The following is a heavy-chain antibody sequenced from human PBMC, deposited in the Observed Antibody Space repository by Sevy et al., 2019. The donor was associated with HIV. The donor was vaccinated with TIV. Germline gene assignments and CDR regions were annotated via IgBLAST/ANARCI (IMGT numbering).Heavy chain of an antibody. CDR2: ISWDGGST. CDR3: AKDIDTAMVATNYYYYGMDV. Sequence: GGSLRLSCAASGFTFDDYGMHWVRQAPGKGLEWVSLISWDGGSTYYADSVKGRFTISRDNSKNSLYLQMNSLRAEDTALYYCAKDIDTAMVATNYYYYGMDVWGQGTTVTVSS. V-gene: IGHV3-43D*04. J-gene: IGHJ6*02. CDR1: GFTFDDYG. D-gene: IGHD5-18*01.